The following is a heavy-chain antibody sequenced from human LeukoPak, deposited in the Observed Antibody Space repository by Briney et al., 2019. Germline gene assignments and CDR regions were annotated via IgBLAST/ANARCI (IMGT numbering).Heavy chain of an antibody. CDR1: GGTFSSYA. CDR3: ARDRGSWGGYYKRDYYYYYMDV. Sequence: ASVKVSCKASGGTFSSYASSWVRQAPGQGLEWMGGIIPIFGTANYAQKFQGRVTITTDESTSTAYMELSSLRSEDTAVYYCARDRGSWGGYYKRDYYYYYMDVWGKGTTVTVSS. V-gene: IGHV1-69*05. CDR2: IIPIFGTA. D-gene: IGHD3-3*01. J-gene: IGHJ6*03.